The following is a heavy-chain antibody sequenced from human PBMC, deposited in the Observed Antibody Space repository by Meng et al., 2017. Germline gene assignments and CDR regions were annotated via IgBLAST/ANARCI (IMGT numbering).Heavy chain of an antibody. D-gene: IGHD3-10*01. Sequence: VQQTPWGAGLLKPSDTLSLTCAVYGGFFSGYYWSWIRKPPGKGLEWIGEINHSGSTNYNPSLKSRVTISVDTSKNQFSLKLSSVTAADTAVYYCARGRWRGNRFDPWGQGTLVTVSS. V-gene: IGHV4-34*01. CDR3: ARGRWRGNRFDP. CDR2: INHSGST. CDR1: GGFFSGYY. J-gene: IGHJ5*02.